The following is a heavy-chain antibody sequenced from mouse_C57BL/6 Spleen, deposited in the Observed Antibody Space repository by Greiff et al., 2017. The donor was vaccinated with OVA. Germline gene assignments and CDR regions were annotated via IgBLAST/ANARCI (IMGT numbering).Heavy chain of an antibody. Sequence: VQLQQPGAELVMPGASVKLSCKASGYTFTSYWMHWVKQRPGQGLEWIGEIAPSDSYTNYNQKLKGKSTLTVDKSSSTAYMQLSSLTSEDSAVYYCARPPPDSNLAWFAYWGQGTLVTVSA. CDR3: ARPPPDSNLAWFAY. J-gene: IGHJ3*01. D-gene: IGHD2-5*01. V-gene: IGHV1-69*01. CDR1: GYTFTSYW. CDR2: IAPSDSYT.